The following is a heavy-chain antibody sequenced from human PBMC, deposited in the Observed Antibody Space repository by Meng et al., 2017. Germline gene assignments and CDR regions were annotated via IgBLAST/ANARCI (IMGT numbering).Heavy chain of an antibody. CDR1: GGSISNYY. CDR3: ARELAAAGPIDY. V-gene: IGHV4-59*12. Sequence: GSLRLSCTVSGGSISNYYWSWIRQPPGKGLEWIGYIYYSGSTNYNPSLKSRVTISVDTSKNQFSLKLSSVTAADTAVYYCARELAAAGPIDYWGQGTLVTVSS. D-gene: IGHD6-13*01. CDR2: IYYSGST. J-gene: IGHJ4*02.